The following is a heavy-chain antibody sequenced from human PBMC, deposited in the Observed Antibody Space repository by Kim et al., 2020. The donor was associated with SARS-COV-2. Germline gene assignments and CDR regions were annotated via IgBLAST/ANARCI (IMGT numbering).Heavy chain of an antibody. Sequence: GGSLRLSCAASGFTFSSYAMSWVRQAPGKGLEWVSGISGSGGTTKYADSVKGRFTISRDNSKNTLYLQMNSLRAEDTALYYCATTRRGYVDLSFGVGDFDYWGRGTRVTVSS. CDR2: ISGSGGTT. J-gene: IGHJ4*02. CDR3: ATTRRGYVDLSFGVGDFDY. V-gene: IGHV3-23*01. CDR1: GFTFSSYA. D-gene: IGHD5-12*01.